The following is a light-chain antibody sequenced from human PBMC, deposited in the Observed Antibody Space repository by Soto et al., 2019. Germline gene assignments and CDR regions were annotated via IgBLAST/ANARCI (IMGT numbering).Light chain of an antibody. V-gene: IGKV1-5*01. CDR2: DAS. CDR3: QKYKSAPIT. Sequence: DIQMTQSPSTLPASVGDRVTITCRASQSIRNWLAWYQQKPGKAPKLLIFDASSLQSGVPSRFSGSGSGTEFTLTISSLQPDDFATYYCQKYKSAPITFGQGTRLEIK. J-gene: IGKJ5*01. CDR1: QSIRNW.